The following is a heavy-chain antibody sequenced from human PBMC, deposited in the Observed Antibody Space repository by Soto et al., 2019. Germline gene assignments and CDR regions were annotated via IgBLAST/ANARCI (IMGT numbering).Heavy chain of an antibody. CDR3: ARGREWGATTYFDY. CDR1: GGTFSSYA. D-gene: IGHD5-12*01. J-gene: IGHJ4*02. Sequence: GASVKVSCKASGGTFSSYAISWVRQAPGQGLEWMGGIIPIFGTTNYAQKFQGRVTITTDASTSTAYMELSRLKSDDTAIYYCARGREWGATTYFDYWGQGALVTVSS. CDR2: IIPIFGTT. V-gene: IGHV1-69*05.